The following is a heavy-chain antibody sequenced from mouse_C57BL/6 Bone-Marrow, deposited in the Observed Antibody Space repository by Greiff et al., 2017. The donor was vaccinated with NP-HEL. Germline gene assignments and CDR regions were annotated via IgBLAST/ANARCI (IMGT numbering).Heavy chain of an antibody. D-gene: IGHD1-1*02. CDR2: IDPEDGDT. CDR3: SKGWLWDY. V-gene: IGHV14-1*01. J-gene: IGHJ2*01. Sequence: VQLQQSGAELVRPGASVKLSCTASGFNIKDYYMHWVKQRPEQGLEWIGRIDPEDGDTAYAPQFPGKATMTADTSSNTAYLPLRSLTSEDTAVYYCSKGWLWDYWGQGTTLTVSS. CDR1: GFNIKDYY.